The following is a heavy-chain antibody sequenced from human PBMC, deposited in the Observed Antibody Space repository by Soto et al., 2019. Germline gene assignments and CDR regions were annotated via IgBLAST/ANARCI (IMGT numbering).Heavy chain of an antibody. J-gene: IGHJ6*02. Sequence: PSETLSLTCTVSGGSISSSSYYWGWIRQPPGKGLEWIGSIYYSGSTYYNPSFNCRVTISVDTSKNHFSLKLSSVPAADSALYYCARTTVTIHYYGMDVWGQGTTVTVSS. V-gene: IGHV4-39*01. CDR3: ARTTVTIHYYGMDV. D-gene: IGHD4-17*01. CDR2: IYYSGST. CDR1: GGSISSSSYY.